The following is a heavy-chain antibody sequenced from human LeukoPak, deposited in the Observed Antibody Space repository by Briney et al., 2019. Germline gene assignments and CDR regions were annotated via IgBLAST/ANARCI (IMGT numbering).Heavy chain of an antibody. Sequence: GGSLRLSCAASGFTFSSYGMHWVRQAPGKGLEWVAVISYDGSNKYYADSVKGRFTISRDNSKNTLYLQMNSLRAGDTAVYYCAKGLITMVRGVIIPDYFDYWGQGTLVTVSS. CDR1: GFTFSSYG. D-gene: IGHD3-10*01. J-gene: IGHJ4*02. CDR2: ISYDGSNK. V-gene: IGHV3-30*18. CDR3: AKGLITMVRGVIIPDYFDY.